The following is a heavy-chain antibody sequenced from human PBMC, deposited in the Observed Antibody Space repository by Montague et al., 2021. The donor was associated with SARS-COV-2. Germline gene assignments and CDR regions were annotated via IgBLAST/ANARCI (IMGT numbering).Heavy chain of an antibody. J-gene: IGHJ4*02. D-gene: IGHD3-3*01. CDR1: GYSISSGYY. Sequence: SETLSLTCTVSGYSISSGYYWGWIRQPPGKGLEWIGSLYHSGSTYYNTSLKSRVAISVDTSKNQFSLKLSTVTAADTAVYYCARDVRYYDFWSGRAQTSPDYWGQGTLVTVSS. CDR2: LYHSGST. V-gene: IGHV4-38-2*02. CDR3: ARDVRYYDFWSGRAQTSPDY.